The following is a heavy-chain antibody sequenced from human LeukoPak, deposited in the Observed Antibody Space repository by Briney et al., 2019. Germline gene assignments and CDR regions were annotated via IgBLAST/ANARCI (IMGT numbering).Heavy chain of an antibody. CDR1: GFTFSNAW. D-gene: IGHD6-13*01. J-gene: IGHJ4*02. Sequence: GGSLRLSCAASGFTFSNAWMSWVRQAPGKGLEWVGRIKSKSDGGTIDYGAPVKGRFTISRDDSKNTLYLQMSSLKPEDTAVYYCTTDLGIPSGGDFDCWGQGTLVTVSS. V-gene: IGHV3-15*01. CDR3: TTDLGIPSGGDFDC. CDR2: IKSKSDGGTI.